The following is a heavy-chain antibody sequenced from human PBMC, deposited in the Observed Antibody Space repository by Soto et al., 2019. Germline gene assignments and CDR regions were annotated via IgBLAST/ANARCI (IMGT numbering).Heavy chain of an antibody. V-gene: IGHV4-61*01. D-gene: IGHD5-18*01. CDR2: IYYSGST. CDR1: GGSVSSGSYY. CDR3: AGEGYGPYYFYYYAMEV. Sequence: QVQLQESGPGLVKPSETLSLTCTVSGGSVSSGSYYWSWIRQPPGKGLEWIGYIYYSGSTNYNSSLQSRVTISVGTSKSQFSLKLSSVTAADTAVYYCAGEGYGPYYFYYYAMEVWGQGTTVTVSS. J-gene: IGHJ6*02.